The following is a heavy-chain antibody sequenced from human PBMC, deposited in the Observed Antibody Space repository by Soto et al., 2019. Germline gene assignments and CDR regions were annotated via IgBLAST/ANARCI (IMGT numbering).Heavy chain of an antibody. CDR1: GASISSGTYY. D-gene: IGHD1-1*01. CDR2: IYYIGTT. Sequence: QVQLQESGPGLVKPSQTLSLTCTVSGASISSGTYYWTWIRQHPGKGLEWIGHIYYIGTTYYNPSRKRRITMSVDTSKLRFSLKLTSVPAADSAVYYCASASRVEMSTFAYFQDWGQGNQVNVS. V-gene: IGHV4-31*03. CDR3: ASASRVEMSTFAYFQD. J-gene: IGHJ1*01.